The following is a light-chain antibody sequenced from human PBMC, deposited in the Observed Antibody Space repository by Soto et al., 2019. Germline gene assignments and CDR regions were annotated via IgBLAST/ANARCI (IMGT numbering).Light chain of an antibody. V-gene: IGKV1-39*01. CDR1: RIINIY. CDR2: AAS. CDR3: QHTFVTPLS. Sequence: DIQMTQSPSSLSASVGDTVTITCRASRIINIYLNWYQQRPGKAPKLLISAASSLQSGVPSRFSGSGSGTVFTLTITSLQPEDFATYYCQHTFVTPLSFGPGTKVDIK. J-gene: IGKJ3*01.